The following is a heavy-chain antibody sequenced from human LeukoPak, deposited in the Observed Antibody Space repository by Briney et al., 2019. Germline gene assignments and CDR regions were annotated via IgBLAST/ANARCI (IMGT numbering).Heavy chain of an antibody. CDR3: ARSLHISAPFDV. CDR2: MYYSGST. CDR1: GFTFGSYSMN. J-gene: IGHJ4*02. D-gene: IGHD2-21*01. V-gene: IGHV4-59*04. Sequence: GSLRLSCAASGFTFGSYSMNWVRQAPGKGLEWIGNMYYSGSTYYNPSLKSRVTISVDTSNNQFSLKLSSVTAADTAVYYCARSLHISAPFDVWGQGTLVTVSS.